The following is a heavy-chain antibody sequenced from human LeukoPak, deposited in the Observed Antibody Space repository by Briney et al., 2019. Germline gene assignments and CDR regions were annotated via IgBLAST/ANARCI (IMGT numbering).Heavy chain of an antibody. J-gene: IGHJ5*02. D-gene: IGHD2-15*01. V-gene: IGHV4-30-4*08. Sequence: TLSLTCTVSGGSVSSGSYYWSWIRQPPGKGLEWIGYIYYSGSTYYNPSLKSRVTISVDTSKNQFSLKLSSVTAADTAVYYCARGSCSGGSCYPMDWFDPWGQGTLVTVSS. CDR2: IYYSGST. CDR3: ARGSCSGGSCYPMDWFDP. CDR1: GGSVSSGSYY.